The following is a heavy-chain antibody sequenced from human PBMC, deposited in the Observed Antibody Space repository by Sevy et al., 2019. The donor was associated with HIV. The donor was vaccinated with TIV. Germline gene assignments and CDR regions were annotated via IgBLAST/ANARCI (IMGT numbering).Heavy chain of an antibody. D-gene: IGHD3-16*01. CDR2: INSDGSSI. Sequence: GGSLRLSCAASGFTFSSYWMHWVRQAPGKGLVWVSRINSDGSSIKYADSVKGRFTISRDNAKNTLYLQMKRLRAEDTAVYYCARDNGWGAFDIWGQGTMVTVSS. CDR3: ARDNGWGAFDI. J-gene: IGHJ3*02. CDR1: GFTFSSYW. V-gene: IGHV3-74*03.